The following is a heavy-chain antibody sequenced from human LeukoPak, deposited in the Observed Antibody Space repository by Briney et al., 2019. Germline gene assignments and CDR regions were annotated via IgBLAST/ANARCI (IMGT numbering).Heavy chain of an antibody. V-gene: IGHV3-21*01. CDR1: GFTFSSYS. J-gene: IGHJ6*03. Sequence: GGSLRLSCAASGFTFSSYSMNWVRQAPGKGLEWVSSISSSSSYIYYADSVKGRFTISRDNSKNTLYLQMNSLRAEDTAVYYCARVYCSSTSCYGYMDVWGKGTTVTVSS. CDR3: ARVYCSSTSCYGYMDV. D-gene: IGHD2-2*01. CDR2: ISSSSSYI.